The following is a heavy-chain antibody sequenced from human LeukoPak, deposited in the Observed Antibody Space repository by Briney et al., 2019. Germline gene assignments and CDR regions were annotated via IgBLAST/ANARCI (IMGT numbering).Heavy chain of an antibody. V-gene: IGHV3-74*01. CDR3: AKDRYCSSTRCYGDFDY. CDR2: TKPDGSST. Sequence: GGSLRLSCSASGFAFSTYWMYWVRQVAGKGLVWVSRTKPDGSSTEYADSVKGRFTISRDNAKNTLYLQMNSLRAEDTAVYFCAKDRYCSSTRCYGDFDYWGQGTLVTVSS. J-gene: IGHJ4*02. D-gene: IGHD2-2*01. CDR1: GFAFSTYW.